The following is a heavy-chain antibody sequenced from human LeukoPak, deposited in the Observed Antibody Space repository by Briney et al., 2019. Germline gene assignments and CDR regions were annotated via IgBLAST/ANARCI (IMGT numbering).Heavy chain of an antibody. V-gene: IGHV3-30*04. Sequence: GGSLRLSCVASGLAFSSYSMHWVRQAPGKGLEWVGVISYDGGDEYYTDSVKGRFTISRDNSKNTVYLQMNSLRADATAVYYCARDFTPEWFDIHWGQGTLVTVS. D-gene: IGHD3-3*01. J-gene: IGHJ4*02. CDR3: ARDFTPEWFDIH. CDR1: GLAFSSYS. CDR2: ISYDGGDE.